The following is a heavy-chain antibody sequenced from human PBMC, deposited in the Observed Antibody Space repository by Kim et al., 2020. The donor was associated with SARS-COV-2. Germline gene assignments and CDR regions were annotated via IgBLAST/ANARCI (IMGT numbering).Heavy chain of an antibody. CDR1: GFTFSSYG. Sequence: GGSLRLSCAASGFTFSSYGMHWVRQAPGKGLEWVAVIWYDGSNKYYADSVKGRFTISRDNSKNTLYLQMNSLRAEDTAVYYCAKDPIPMVRGLNWFDPWGQGTLVTVSS. CDR3: AKDPIPMVRGLNWFDP. CDR2: IWYDGSNK. V-gene: IGHV3-33*06. J-gene: IGHJ5*02. D-gene: IGHD3-10*01.